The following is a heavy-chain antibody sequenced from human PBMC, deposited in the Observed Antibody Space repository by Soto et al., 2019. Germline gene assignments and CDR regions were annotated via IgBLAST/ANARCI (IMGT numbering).Heavy chain of an antibody. Sequence: SETLSLTCAVSGDSTISIYHWAWIRQSPGRGLEWIASIYHTGTTYYTPSLESRVTISVDTSKNQFSLRLSSVTAADSAVYFCARTDNVGYYQHFGQGNLATVSS. J-gene: IGHJ1*01. CDR1: GDSTISIYH. D-gene: IGHD3-3*01. CDR3: ARTDNVGYYQH. CDR2: IYHTGTT. V-gene: IGHV4-38-2*01.